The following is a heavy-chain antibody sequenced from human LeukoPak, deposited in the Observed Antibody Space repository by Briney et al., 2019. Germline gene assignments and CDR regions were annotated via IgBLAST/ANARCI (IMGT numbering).Heavy chain of an antibody. CDR2: VYHSGSS. J-gene: IGHJ5*02. CDR1: GGSISGSNYY. D-gene: IGHD2-21*01. V-gene: IGHV4-39*01. CDR3: ARVDHVWRWFDP. Sequence: KSSETLSLTCTVSGGSISGSNYYWGWIRQPPGKGLEWIGNVYHSGSSYCNLSLKSRVTISVDTSKNQFSLKLSSVTAADTAVYSCARVDHVWRWFDPWGQGTLVTVSS.